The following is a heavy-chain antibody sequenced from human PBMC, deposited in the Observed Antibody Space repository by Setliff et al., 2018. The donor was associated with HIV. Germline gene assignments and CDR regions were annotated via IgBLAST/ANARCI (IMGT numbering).Heavy chain of an antibody. CDR3: AREPWDYYNSGSYRD. J-gene: IGHJ4*02. V-gene: IGHV3-53*01. CDR2: IYSGGST. CDR1: GFNVSSNY. D-gene: IGHD3-10*01. Sequence: GSLRLSCAASGFNVSSNYMNWVRQAPGKGLEWVPIIYSGGSTYYADSVKGRFTISRDNSKSALYLQMNSLRADDTAVYYCAREPWDYYNSGSYRDWGQGTLVTVSS.